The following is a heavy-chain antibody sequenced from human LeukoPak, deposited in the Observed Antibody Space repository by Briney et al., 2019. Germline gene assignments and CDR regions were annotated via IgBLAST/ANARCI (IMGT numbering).Heavy chain of an antibody. CDR1: GGSFSGYY. CDR2: INHSGSI. J-gene: IGHJ4*02. CDR3: ARTTNSGSYYSY. D-gene: IGHD1-26*01. V-gene: IGHV4-34*01. Sequence: PSETLSLTCTVYGGSFSGYYWSWIRQPPGRGLEWIGEINHSGSINYNPSLKSRVAISVDTSKNQFSLKLSSVTAADTAVYYCARTTNSGSYYSYWGQGTLVTVSS.